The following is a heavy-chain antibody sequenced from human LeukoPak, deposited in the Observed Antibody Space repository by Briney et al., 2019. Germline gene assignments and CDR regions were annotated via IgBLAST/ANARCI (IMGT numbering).Heavy chain of an antibody. CDR3: AKGDNWQWLAS. J-gene: IGHJ5*02. D-gene: IGHD6-19*01. CDR2: ISGSGSDI. CDR1: GYSFSCYW. Sequence: GESLKISCKGSGYSFSCYWINWVRQTPGEGLEWVSAISGSGSDIYYADSVKGRFTISRDNSKSTLYLQTNSLRAGDTAVYYCAKGDNWQWLASWGQGTLVTVSS. V-gene: IGHV3-23*01.